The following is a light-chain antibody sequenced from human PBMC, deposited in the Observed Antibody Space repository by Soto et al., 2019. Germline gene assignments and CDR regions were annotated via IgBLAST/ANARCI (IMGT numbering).Light chain of an antibody. J-gene: IGLJ2*01. CDR1: SSDIGTYNS. CDR3: CSYAGSHTT. CDR2: DVS. V-gene: IGLV2-11*01. Sequence: QSALTQPRSVSGSPGQSVTISCAGSSSDIGTYNSVSWYQQNPGRAPKLIIHDVSMRPSGVPDRFSGSKSSNTASLTISGLQPDDEADYYCCSYAGSHTTFGGGNKVTVL.